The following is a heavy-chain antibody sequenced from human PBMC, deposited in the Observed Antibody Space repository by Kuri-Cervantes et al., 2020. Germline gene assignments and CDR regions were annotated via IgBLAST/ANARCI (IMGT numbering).Heavy chain of an antibody. CDR2: ISGSGGST. CDR1: GFTFSSYA. CDR3: ARVDVWAAPFDY. D-gene: IGHD2-8*01. Sequence: GESLKISCPASGFTFSSYAMSWVRQAPGKGLEWVSAISGSGGSTYYADSVKGRFTISRDNSKNTLYLQMNSLRAEDTAVYYCARVDVWAAPFDYWGQGTLVTVSS. J-gene: IGHJ4*02. V-gene: IGHV3-23*01.